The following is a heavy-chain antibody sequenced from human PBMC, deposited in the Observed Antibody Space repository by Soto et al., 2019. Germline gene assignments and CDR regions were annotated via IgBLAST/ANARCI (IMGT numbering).Heavy chain of an antibody. J-gene: IGHJ4*02. CDR1: GLIFTTFA. CDR3: ARSSVAGTWGYYFDY. CDR2: ISYDGNHE. V-gene: IGHV3-30-3*01. D-gene: IGHD6-19*01. Sequence: QVHLVESGGGVVQPGRSLRLSGEASGLIFTTFAMHWFRQAPGKGLEWVAVISYDGNHEYYADSVRGRFTISRDNSKNTLYLQMDSLRADDTALYYCARSSVAGTWGYYFDYWGQGALVTVSS.